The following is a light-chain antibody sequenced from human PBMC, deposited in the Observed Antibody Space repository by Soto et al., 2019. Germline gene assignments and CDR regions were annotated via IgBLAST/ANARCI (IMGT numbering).Light chain of an antibody. Sequence: SYKLTQPSSVSVSPGQTASITCSGEKLGDKYACWYQQKPGQSPVLVIYQDNKRPSGIPERFSGSNSGNTATLTISGTQTMDEDDYYCQAWDSSTYVFGTGTKLTVL. CDR3: QAWDSSTYV. CDR1: KLGDKY. V-gene: IGLV3-1*01. J-gene: IGLJ1*01. CDR2: QDN.